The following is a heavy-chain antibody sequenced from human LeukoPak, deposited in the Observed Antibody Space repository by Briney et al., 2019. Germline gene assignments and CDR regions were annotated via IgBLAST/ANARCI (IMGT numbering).Heavy chain of an antibody. V-gene: IGHV3-23*01. CDR1: GFSFSSYA. J-gene: IGHJ1*01. CDR3: AKDLAYCGGDCSSSVFQH. CDR2: ISGSGGST. D-gene: IGHD2-21*02. Sequence: TGGSLRLSCAASGFSFSSYAMSWVRQAPGKGLEWVSAISGSGGSTYYADSVKGRFTISRDNSKNTLYLQMNSLRAEDTAVYYCAKDLAYCGGDCSSSVFQHWGQGTLVTVSS.